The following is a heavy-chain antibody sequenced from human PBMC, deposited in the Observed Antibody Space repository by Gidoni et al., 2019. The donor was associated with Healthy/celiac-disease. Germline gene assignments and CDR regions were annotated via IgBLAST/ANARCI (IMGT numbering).Heavy chain of an antibody. V-gene: IGHV3-48*03. CDR1: GFTFSSYE. CDR2: ISSSGSTI. Sequence: EVQLVESGGGLVQPGGSLRLSCAASGFTFSSYEMNWVRQAPGKGLEWVSYISSSGSTIYYADSVKGRFTISRDNAKNSLYLQMNSLRAEDTAVYYCARVSYYGDAPWGQGTLVTVSS. D-gene: IGHD1-26*01. J-gene: IGHJ4*02. CDR3: ARVSYYGDAP.